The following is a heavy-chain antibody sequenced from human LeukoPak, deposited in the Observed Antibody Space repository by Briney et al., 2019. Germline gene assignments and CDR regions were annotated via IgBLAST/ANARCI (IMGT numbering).Heavy chain of an antibody. J-gene: IGHJ4*02. D-gene: IGHD6-19*01. CDR2: TYYRSRWYN. CDR1: GDSVSSNSAA. CDR3: ARVTEKQYLPFDS. V-gene: IGHV6-1*01. Sequence: SQTLSLTCAISGDSVSSNSAAWNWIRQSPSRGLEWLGRTYYRSRWYNEYALSVKSRITINPDTSKNQFSLQLNSVTPEDTAVHYCARVTEKQYLPFDSWGQGTLVTVSS.